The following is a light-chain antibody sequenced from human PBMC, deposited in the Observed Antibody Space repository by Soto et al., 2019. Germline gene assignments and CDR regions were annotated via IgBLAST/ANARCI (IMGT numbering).Light chain of an antibody. J-gene: IGLJ1*01. CDR3: SSYTTSSPCV. CDR2: EVS. Sequence: SVLTQPAPVSGSPGQSITISCTGTSSDVGGYKYVSWYQQYPGKAPKLMMYEVSNRPSGVSNRFSGSKSGNTASLTISGLQAEDEADYYCSSYTTSSPCVFGTGTKLTVL. V-gene: IGLV2-14*01. CDR1: SSDVGGYKY.